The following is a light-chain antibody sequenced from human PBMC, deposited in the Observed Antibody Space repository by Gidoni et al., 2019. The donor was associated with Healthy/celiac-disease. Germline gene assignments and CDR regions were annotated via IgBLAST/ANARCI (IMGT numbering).Light chain of an antibody. CDR2: DAS. J-gene: IGKJ4*01. CDR3: QQRSNWPLT. CDR1: QSVSIN. V-gene: IGKV3-11*01. Sequence: EIVLTQSPATLSLSPGERATLSCRSSQSVSINLAWYQQKPGQAPRLPIYDASNRATGIPARCSGSVAGTDFTLSISGLESEEIAVYYCQQRSNWPLTFGGGTKVEIK.